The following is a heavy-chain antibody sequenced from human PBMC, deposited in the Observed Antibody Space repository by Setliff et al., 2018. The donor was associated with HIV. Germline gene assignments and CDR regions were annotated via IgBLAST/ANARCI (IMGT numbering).Heavy chain of an antibody. J-gene: IGHJ3*02. Sequence: GASVKVSCKASGYTFTGYFIHLLRQAPGQGLEWMGRINPNSGDTNYAQKFQGRVTMTRDTSTTTAYMELVGLKSDDTAVYYCASGMRWDTAMGDAFDIWGQGTMVTVSS. V-gene: IGHV1-2*06. CDR2: INPNSGDT. CDR3: ASGMRWDTAMGDAFDI. CDR1: GYTFTGYF. D-gene: IGHD5-18*01.